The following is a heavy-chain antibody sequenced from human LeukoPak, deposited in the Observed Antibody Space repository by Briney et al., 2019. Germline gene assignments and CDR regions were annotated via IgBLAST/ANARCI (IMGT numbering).Heavy chain of an antibody. D-gene: IGHD2-15*01. CDR3: ARELRVAATYWFDP. V-gene: IGHV4-59*02. CDR1: GGSVSSYY. J-gene: IGHJ5*02. CDR2: IYYSGST. Sequence: SETLSLTCTVSGGSVSSYYWSWIRQPPGKGLEWIGDIYYSGSTNDNPSLKSRVTMSVDTSTNQFSLKLSSVTAADTAVYYCARELRVAATYWFDPWGQGALVTLSS.